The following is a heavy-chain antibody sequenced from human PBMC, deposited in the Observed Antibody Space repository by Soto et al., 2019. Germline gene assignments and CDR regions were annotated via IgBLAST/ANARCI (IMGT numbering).Heavy chain of an antibody. J-gene: IGHJ6*02. CDR3: AGQGVTTRPEYGMDV. V-gene: IGHV5-51*01. CDR1: GYSFTSYW. D-gene: IGHD4-17*01. CDR2: IYPGDSDT. Sequence: GESLQISCKASGYSFTSYWIGWVRQMPGKGLEWMGIIYPGDSDTRYSPSFQGQVTISADKSINTAYLQWNTLKASDTAMYYCAGQGVTTRPEYGMDVWRQGTTVTVCS.